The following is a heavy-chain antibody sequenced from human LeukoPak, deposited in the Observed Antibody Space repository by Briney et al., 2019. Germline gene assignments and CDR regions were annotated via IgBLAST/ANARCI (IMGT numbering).Heavy chain of an antibody. Sequence: AAVEVSCKVSGYTLTELSMHWVRQAPGKGQEWMGGFDPEDGETIYAQKFQGRVTMTEDTSTDTAYMELSSLRSEDTAVYYCAASTTTVVTRFDYWGQGTLVTVSS. J-gene: IGHJ4*02. D-gene: IGHD4-23*01. CDR2: FDPEDGET. V-gene: IGHV1-24*01. CDR1: GYTLTELS. CDR3: AASTTTVVTRFDY.